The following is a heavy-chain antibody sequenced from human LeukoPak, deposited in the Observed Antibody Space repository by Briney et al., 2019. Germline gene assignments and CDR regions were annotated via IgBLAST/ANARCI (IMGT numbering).Heavy chain of an antibody. CDR1: GFTVSSNY. Sequence: GGSLRLSCAASGFTVSSNYMSWVRQAPGKGLEWGSVIYSGGSTYYADSVKGRFTISGDNSKNTLYLQMNSLRAEDTAVYYCARAQGYYDSSGYSPFWGQGTLVTVSS. CDR2: IYSGGST. V-gene: IGHV3-53*01. J-gene: IGHJ4*02. D-gene: IGHD3-22*01. CDR3: ARAQGYYDSSGYSPF.